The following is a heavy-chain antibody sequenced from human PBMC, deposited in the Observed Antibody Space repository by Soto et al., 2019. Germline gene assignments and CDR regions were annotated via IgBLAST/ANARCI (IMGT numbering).Heavy chain of an antibody. CDR3: ARGPTYYYDSSSYYLFDY. V-gene: IGHV4-59*01. J-gene: IGHJ4*02. CDR2: IYYSGIT. CDR1: GGSISSYY. Sequence: SETLSLTCTVSGGSISSYYWSWIRQHPGKGLEWIGYIYYSGITNYNPSLKSRVTISVDTSKNQFSLKLSSVTAADTAVYYCARGPTYYYDSSSYYLFDYWGQGTLVTVSS. D-gene: IGHD3-22*01.